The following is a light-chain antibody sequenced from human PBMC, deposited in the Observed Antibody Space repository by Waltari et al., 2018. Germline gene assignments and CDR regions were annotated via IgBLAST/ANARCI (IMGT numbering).Light chain of an antibody. CDR2: DDS. Sequence: SYVVTQPPSVSVAPGQTARVTCGGSHIGRKRVHWYQQRSGQAPVLAVYDDSDRPSGIPERFSGSNSGNTATLTISRVEAGDEADYYCQVWDRSADHVLFGGGTKLTVL. V-gene: IGLV3-21*02. CDR3: QVWDRSADHVL. J-gene: IGLJ2*01. CDR1: HIGRKR.